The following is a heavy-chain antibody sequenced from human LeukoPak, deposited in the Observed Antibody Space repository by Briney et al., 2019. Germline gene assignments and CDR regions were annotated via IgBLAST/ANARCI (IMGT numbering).Heavy chain of an antibody. J-gene: IGHJ4*02. Sequence: SQTLSLTCTVSGGSISSGGYCWSWIRQHPGKGLEWIGYIYYSGSTYYNPSLKSRVTISVDTSKNQFSLKLSSLTAADTAADTAVYFCASDALVGTGNYFDYWGQGTLVTVSS. CDR2: IYYSGST. CDR3: VYFCASDALVGTGNYFDY. D-gene: IGHD1-26*01. V-gene: IGHV4-31*03. CDR1: GGSISSGGYC.